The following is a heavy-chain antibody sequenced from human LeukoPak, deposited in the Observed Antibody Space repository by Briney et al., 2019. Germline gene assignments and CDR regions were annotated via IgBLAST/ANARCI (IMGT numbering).Heavy chain of an antibody. CDR1: RFTFSSYG. CDR2: IWYDGSNK. Sequence: GGSLRLSCAASRFTFSSYGMHWVRQAPGKGLEWVAVIWYDGSNKYYADSVKGRFTISRDNSKNTLYLQMNSLRAEDTAVYYCARNYYDSSGYCYHDYWGQRTLVTVSS. V-gene: IGHV3-33*01. J-gene: IGHJ4*02. D-gene: IGHD3-22*01. CDR3: ARNYYDSSGYCYHDY.